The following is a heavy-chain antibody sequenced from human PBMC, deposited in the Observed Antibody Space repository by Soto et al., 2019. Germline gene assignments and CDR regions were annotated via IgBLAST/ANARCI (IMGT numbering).Heavy chain of an antibody. CDR2: ISSNGVSR. CDR1: GFTFSNYP. V-gene: IGHV3-64D*06. D-gene: IGHD1-1*01. CDR3: VKDRTFSGTTGVGP. J-gene: IGHJ5*02. Sequence: PGGSLRLSCSASGFTFSNYPMHWVRQAPWKGLEYVSGISSNGVSRYYADPVKGRFNISRDNSKNTVYLQLSSLRGDDTAVYYCVKDRTFSGTTGVGPWGQGTLVTVSS.